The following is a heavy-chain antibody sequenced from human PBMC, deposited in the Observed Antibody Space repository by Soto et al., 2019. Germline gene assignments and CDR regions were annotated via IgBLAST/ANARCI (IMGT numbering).Heavy chain of an antibody. CDR3: ARDQGVVVTADNWFDP. D-gene: IGHD2-21*02. CDR1: GGSITDYS. CDR2: IFSSGST. V-gene: IGHV4-4*07. Sequence: SEALSLTCTVSGGSITDYSWGWIRQPAGKGLEWIGRIFSSGSTNYNPSLKGQITMSLDTSKNQFSLKLNSATATDTAVYFCARDQGVVVTADNWFDPWGQGILVTSPQ. J-gene: IGHJ5*02.